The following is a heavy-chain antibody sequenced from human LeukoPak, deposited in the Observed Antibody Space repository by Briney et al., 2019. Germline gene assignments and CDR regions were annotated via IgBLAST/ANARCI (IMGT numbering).Heavy chain of an antibody. Sequence: GGSLRLSCAASGFTFSSYSMNWVRQAPGKGLEWVSSISSSSSYIYYADSVKGRFTISRDNAKNSLYLQMNSLRAEDTAEYYCARGIAMANLLYYFDYWGQGTLVTVSS. J-gene: IGHJ4*02. D-gene: IGHD6-13*01. CDR2: ISSSSSYI. CDR3: ARGIAMANLLYYFDY. V-gene: IGHV3-21*01. CDR1: GFTFSSYS.